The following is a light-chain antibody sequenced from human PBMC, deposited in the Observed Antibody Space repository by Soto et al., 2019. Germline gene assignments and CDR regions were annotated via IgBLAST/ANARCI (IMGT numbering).Light chain of an antibody. CDR1: TSNIGDNY. Sequence: QPVLTQPASVSAAPGQKVTISCSGSTSNIGDNYVSWYQQVPGTAPKVLIFDNKRRPSGIPDRFSGSRSGTSATLVINGLQTGDEADYYCGTWDSSLRAGVFGGGTKVTVL. CDR2: DNK. J-gene: IGLJ3*02. CDR3: GTWDSSLRAGV. V-gene: IGLV1-51*01.